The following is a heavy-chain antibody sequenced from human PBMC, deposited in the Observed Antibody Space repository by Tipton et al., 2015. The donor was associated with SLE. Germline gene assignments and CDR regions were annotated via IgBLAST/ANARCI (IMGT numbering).Heavy chain of an antibody. J-gene: IGHJ5*02. CDR3: AREGGDDYGVYNWFDP. CDR1: GGSISSGGYY. Sequence: TLSLTCTVSGGSISSGGYYWSWIRQHPGKGLEWIGYIYYSGGTYYNPSLKSRVTISVDTSKNQFSLKLSSVTAADTAVYYCAREGGDDYGVYNWFDPWGQGTLVTVSS. D-gene: IGHD4-17*01. V-gene: IGHV4-31*03. CDR2: IYYSGGT.